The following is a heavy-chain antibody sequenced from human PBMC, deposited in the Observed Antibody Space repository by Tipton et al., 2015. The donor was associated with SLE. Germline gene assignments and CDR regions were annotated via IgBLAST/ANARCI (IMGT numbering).Heavy chain of an antibody. CDR3: ARGRVALATGFFDC. V-gene: IGHV4-4*07. D-gene: IGHD5-12*01. Sequence: TLSLTCSVSGDSMNNYYWSWIRQPAGKRLEWIGRIYTTGSTNYNPSLKSPVTVSLDLSKNQFSLKLTSVTAADTAMYYCARGRVALATGFFDCWGQGTLVTVSS. CDR2: IYTTGST. J-gene: IGHJ4*02. CDR1: GDSMNNYY.